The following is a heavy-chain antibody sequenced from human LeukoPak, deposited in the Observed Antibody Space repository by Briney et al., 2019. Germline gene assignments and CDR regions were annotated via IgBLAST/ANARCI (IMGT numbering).Heavy chain of an antibody. V-gene: IGHV3-23*01. Sequence: GGSLRLSCAASGFTFSSYAMSWVRQAPGKGLEWVSAISGSGGSTYYADSVKGRFTISRDNSKNTLYLQMNSLRAEDTAVYYCTKAEDIVVVVAATSFDYWGQGTLVTVSS. D-gene: IGHD2-15*01. CDR2: ISGSGGST. CDR1: GFTFSSYA. CDR3: TKAEDIVVVVAATSFDY. J-gene: IGHJ4*02.